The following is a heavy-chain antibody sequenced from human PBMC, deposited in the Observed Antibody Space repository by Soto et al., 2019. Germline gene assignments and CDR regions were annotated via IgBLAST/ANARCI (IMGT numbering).Heavy chain of an antibody. CDR1: GYTFTNYA. CDR2: ISAYSGDT. J-gene: IGHJ6*02. CDR3: ARDGRAFSIFGETMDV. Sequence: VQLLQSGGEVRKPGASVKVSCKTSGYTFTNYAINWVRQAPGQGLQWMGWISAYSGDTKYAQRFQDRLTVTTDPSSTTAYMELRSLRSDDTAVYYCARDGRAFSIFGETMDVWGQGPTVTVSS. D-gene: IGHD3-3*01. V-gene: IGHV1-18*01.